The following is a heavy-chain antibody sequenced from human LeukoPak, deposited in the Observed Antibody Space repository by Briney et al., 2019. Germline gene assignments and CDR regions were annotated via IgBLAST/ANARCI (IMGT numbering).Heavy chain of an antibody. Sequence: PAGSLRLSCAASGFIFSNYEMNWVRQTPGKGLDWVSYISDHGKSRNYVDSVKGRFTISRDNAKNSLYLQMNSLRVEDTAIYFCARARIAAPLLDYWGQGTLVSVSS. CDR1: GFIFSNYE. CDR3: ARARIAAPLLDY. V-gene: IGHV3-48*03. CDR2: ISDHGKSR. D-gene: IGHD6-13*01. J-gene: IGHJ4*02.